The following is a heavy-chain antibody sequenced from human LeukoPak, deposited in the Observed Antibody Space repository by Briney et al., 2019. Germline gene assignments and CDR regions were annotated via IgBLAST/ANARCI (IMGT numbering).Heavy chain of an antibody. CDR1: GGSLSNFV. D-gene: IGHD3-16*01. Sequence: GSSVKVSCTASGGSLSNFVVSWVRQAPGQGLEWMGKITPIIATANYAQKFQDGVTITADESTHAVFLEIKSLTSEDTAVYYCARERSSRLLYSWFDPWGQGTLVTVSS. CDR3: ARERSSRLLYSWFDP. J-gene: IGHJ5*02. CDR2: ITPIIATA. V-gene: IGHV1-69*11.